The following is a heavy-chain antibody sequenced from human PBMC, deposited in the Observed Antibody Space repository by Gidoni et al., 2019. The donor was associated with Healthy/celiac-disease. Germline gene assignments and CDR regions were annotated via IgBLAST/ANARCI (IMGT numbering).Heavy chain of an antibody. D-gene: IGHD2-2*01. CDR3: AKDLFYCSSTSCYPDYFDY. CDR1: GFPFSSYA. Sequence: EVQLLESGGGLVQPGGSLRLSCAASGFPFSSYAMSWVRQAPGKGLEWVSAISGSGGSTYYADSVKGRFTISRDNSKNTLYLQMNSLRAEDTAIYYCAKDLFYCSSTSCYPDYFDYWGQGTLVTVSS. CDR2: ISGSGGST. J-gene: IGHJ4*02. V-gene: IGHV3-23*01.